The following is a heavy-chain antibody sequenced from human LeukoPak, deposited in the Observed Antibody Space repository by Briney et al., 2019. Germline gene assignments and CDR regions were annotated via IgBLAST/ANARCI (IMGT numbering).Heavy chain of an antibody. Sequence: GGSLRLSCAASGFTFSSCGMHWVRQAPGKGLEWVAVIWYDGSRKYYADSLKGRFTISRDSSENTLYLQMNSLTAEDTAVYYCARDLVRGVKTLKWFDPWGQGTLVSVSS. CDR1: GFTFSSCG. CDR3: ARDLVRGVKTLKWFDP. CDR2: IWYDGSRK. J-gene: IGHJ5*02. D-gene: IGHD3-10*01. V-gene: IGHV3-33*01.